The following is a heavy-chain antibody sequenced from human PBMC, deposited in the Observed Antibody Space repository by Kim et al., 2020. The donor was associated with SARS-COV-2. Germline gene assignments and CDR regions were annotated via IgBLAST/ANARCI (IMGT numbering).Heavy chain of an antibody. CDR3: ARDWSSTAYWYFDL. CDR2: ISSSSSYT. V-gene: IGHV3-11*06. J-gene: IGHJ2*01. CDR1: GFTFSDYY. D-gene: IGHD4-17*01. Sequence: GGSLRLSCAASGFTFSDYYMSWIRQAPGKGLEWVSYISSSSSYTNYADSVKGRFTISRDNAKNSLYLQMNSLRAEDTAVYYCARDWSSTAYWYFDLWGRGTLVTVSS.